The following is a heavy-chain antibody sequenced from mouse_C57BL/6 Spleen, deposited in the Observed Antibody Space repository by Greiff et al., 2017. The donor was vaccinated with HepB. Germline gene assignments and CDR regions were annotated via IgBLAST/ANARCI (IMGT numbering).Heavy chain of an antibody. D-gene: IGHD2-2*01. CDR3: ARYGYEAKFGFDY. Sequence: QVQLQESGAELARPGASVKLSCKASGYTFTSYGISWVKQRTGQGLEWIGEIYPRSGNTYYNEKFKGKATLTADKSSSTAYMELRSLTSEDAAVYFCARYGYEAKFGFDYWGQGTTLTVSS. CDR2: IYPRSGNT. J-gene: IGHJ2*01. CDR1: GYTFTSYG. V-gene: IGHV1-81*01.